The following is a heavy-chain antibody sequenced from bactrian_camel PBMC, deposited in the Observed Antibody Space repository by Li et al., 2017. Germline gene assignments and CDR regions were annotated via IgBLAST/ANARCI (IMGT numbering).Heavy chain of an antibody. V-gene: IGHV3S53*01. Sequence: HVQLVESGGGSVQAGGSLRLSCAASGYVNHTICLAWFRQAPGKAREGVATLDSDGATTYTDSVKGRFTISKDNALNVLYLEMNSLKPEDTAVYYCAAEGRPSLAVGTCTTIGPAANWGQGTQVTVS. CDR1: GYVNHTIC. CDR2: LDSDGAT. J-gene: IGHJ4*01. D-gene: IGHD6*01. CDR3: AAEGRPSLAVGTCTTIGPAAN.